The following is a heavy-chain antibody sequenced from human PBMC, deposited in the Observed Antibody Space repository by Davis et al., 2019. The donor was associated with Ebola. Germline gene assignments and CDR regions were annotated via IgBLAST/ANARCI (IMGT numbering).Heavy chain of an antibody. CDR3: ARDSWGFGIGEAAG. CDR2: IIPILGIA. CDR1: GGTFSSYA. J-gene: IGHJ4*02. V-gene: IGHV1-69*04. Sequence: SVKVSCKASGGTFSSYAISWVRQAPGQGLEWMGRIIPILGIANYAQKFQGRVTITADKSTSTAYMELSSLRSEDTAVYYCARDSWGFGIGEAAGWGQGTLVTVSS. D-gene: IGHD1-26*01.